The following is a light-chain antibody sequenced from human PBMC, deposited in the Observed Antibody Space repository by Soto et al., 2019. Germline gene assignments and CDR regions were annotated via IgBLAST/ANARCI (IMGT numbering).Light chain of an antibody. CDR1: QSVSSN. Sequence: EIVMTQPPTTLSVSPGERATLSCRASQSVSSNLAWYQQKPGQAPRLLIYGASTRATGIPARFSGSGSGTEFTLTISSLQSEDFAVYYCQQYGSSPLTFGGGTKVDIK. V-gene: IGKV3-15*01. J-gene: IGKJ4*01. CDR3: QQYGSSPLT. CDR2: GAS.